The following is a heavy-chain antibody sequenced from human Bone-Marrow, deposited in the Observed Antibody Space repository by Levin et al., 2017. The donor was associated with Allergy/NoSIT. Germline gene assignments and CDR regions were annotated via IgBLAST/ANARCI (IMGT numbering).Heavy chain of an antibody. CDR3: VTTVTTLGLDY. CDR2: VFPDDSDT. J-gene: IGHJ4*02. D-gene: IGHD4-17*01. V-gene: IGHV5-51*01. Sequence: GGSLRLSCKASGYSFFNHWIGWVRQMPGKGLEWMGFVFPDDSDTRYSPSFQGQGTISADTSINTAYLRWSSLKASDTAMYFCVTTVTTLGLDYWGQGTLVSVSS. CDR1: GYSFFNHW.